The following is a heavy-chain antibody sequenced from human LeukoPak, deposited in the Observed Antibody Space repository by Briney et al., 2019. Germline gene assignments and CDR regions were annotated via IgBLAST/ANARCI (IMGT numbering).Heavy chain of an antibody. CDR3: AKDDVDTAMVPTDY. V-gene: IGHV3-23*01. J-gene: IGHJ4*02. D-gene: IGHD5-18*01. CDR2: ISGSGGST. CDR1: GFTFSSYA. Sequence: PGGSLRLSCAASGFTFSSYAMSCVRQAPGKGLEWVSAISGSGGSTYYADSVKGRFTISRDNSRNTLYLQMNSLRAEDTAVYYCAKDDVDTAMVPTDYWGQGTLVTVSS.